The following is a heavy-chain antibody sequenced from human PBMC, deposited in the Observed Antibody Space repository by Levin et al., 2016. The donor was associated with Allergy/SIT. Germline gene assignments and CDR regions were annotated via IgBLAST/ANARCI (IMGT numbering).Heavy chain of an antibody. J-gene: IGHJ1*01. V-gene: IGHV1-69*01. Sequence: WVRQAPGQGLEWMGGIIPIFGTANYAQKFQGRVTITADESTSTAYMELSSLRSEDTAVYYCARRRFYESGMEYFQHWGQGTLVTVSS. CDR3: ARRRFYESGMEYFQH. D-gene: IGHD2/OR15-2a*01. CDR2: IIPIFGTA.